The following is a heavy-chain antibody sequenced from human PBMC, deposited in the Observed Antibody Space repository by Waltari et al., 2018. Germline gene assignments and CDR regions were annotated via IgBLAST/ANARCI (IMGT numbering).Heavy chain of an antibody. CDR2: IIPMFGIP. D-gene: IGHD7-27*01. CDR1: GGPFGGYG. J-gene: IGHJ6*03. Sequence: HVQLVQSGAEVRTPGSSVKVSCKASGGPFGGYGIRWVRLLPGQRLEWMGVIIPMFGIPYYSQKFQGSITITAYESTSTVYMDLNSLTSEDTAIYYCATHKLGVSQHYYHMDAWGKGTTVTISS. CDR3: ATHKLGVSQHYYHMDA. V-gene: IGHV1-69*12.